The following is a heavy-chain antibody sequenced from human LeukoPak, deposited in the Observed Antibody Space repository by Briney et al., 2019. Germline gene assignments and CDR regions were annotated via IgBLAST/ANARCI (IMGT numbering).Heavy chain of an antibody. CDR2: IYYSGST. CDR1: GGSISSYY. V-gene: IGHV4-59*01. Sequence: PSETLPLTCTVSGGSISSYYWSWIRQPPGKGLEWIGYIYYSGSTNYNPSLKSRVTISVDTSKNQFSLKLSSVTAADTAVYYCARGASDIVVVPAPFDIWGQGTMVTVSS. D-gene: IGHD2-2*01. CDR3: ARGASDIVVVPAPFDI. J-gene: IGHJ3*02.